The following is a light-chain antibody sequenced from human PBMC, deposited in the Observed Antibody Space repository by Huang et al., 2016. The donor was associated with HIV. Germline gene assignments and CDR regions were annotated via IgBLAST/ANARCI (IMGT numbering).Light chain of an antibody. J-gene: IGKJ1*01. CDR2: DAS. Sequence: IQMTQSPSTVSASVGDRVTITCRASQSISSWLAWYQQKPGKAPKLLIYDASSLERGVPSRFSGSGSGSEFTLSISGLQPDDFATYYCQHYYNYPWTFGQGTKVEI. CDR3: QHYYNYPWT. V-gene: IGKV1-5*01. CDR1: QSISSW.